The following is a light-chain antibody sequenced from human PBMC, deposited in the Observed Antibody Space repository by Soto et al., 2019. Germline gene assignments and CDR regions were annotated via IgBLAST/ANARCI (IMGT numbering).Light chain of an antibody. CDR2: DAS. CDR1: QNINSW. V-gene: IGKV1-5*01. J-gene: IGKJ1*01. Sequence: IQMTQSPSTLSASVGDRVTITCRASQNINSWLAWYKQKPGKAPKLLIYDASTLESGVPSRFSGSGSGTEFTLTISRLQPDDFATYYCQQYKIYWTFGQGTKVDIK. CDR3: QQYKIYWT.